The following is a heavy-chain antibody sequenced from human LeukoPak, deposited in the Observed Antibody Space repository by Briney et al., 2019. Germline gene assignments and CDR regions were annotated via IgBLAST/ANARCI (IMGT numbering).Heavy chain of an antibody. J-gene: IGHJ4*02. D-gene: IGHD4-17*01. CDR3: AKEIWPTVATPGHTHFDY. V-gene: IGHV3-30*02. Sequence: GGSLRLSCAASGFTFSTYGMHWVRQAPGKGLEWVAFIRYDGRNKYYADSVRGRFTISRDNSKNTLCLQMNSLRAEDTAVYYCAKEIWPTVATPGHTHFDYWGQGTLVTVSS. CDR1: GFTFSTYG. CDR2: IRYDGRNK.